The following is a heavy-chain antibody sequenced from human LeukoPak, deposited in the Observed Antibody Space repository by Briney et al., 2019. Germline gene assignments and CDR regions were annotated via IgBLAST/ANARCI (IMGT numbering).Heavy chain of an antibody. J-gene: IGHJ4*02. V-gene: IGHV1-46*02. Sequence: APVKVSCKASGNSLNNYHMHWVRQAPGQGLEWLGIIRPGGDGPSYAQKFQGRVTMTRDMSTSTVYMELSSLTSDDTAVYYCGRDPTYRNYFDSWGQGTLVTVSS. CDR1: GNSLNNYH. D-gene: IGHD1-1*01. CDR2: IRPGGDGP. CDR3: GRDPTYRNYFDS.